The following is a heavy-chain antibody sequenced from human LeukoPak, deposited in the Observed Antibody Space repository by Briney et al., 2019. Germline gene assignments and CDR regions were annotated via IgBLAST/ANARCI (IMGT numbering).Heavy chain of an antibody. D-gene: IGHD6-13*01. CDR3: ARGFSSWYTPLFDY. J-gene: IGHJ4*02. V-gene: IGHV3-11*04. Sequence: PGGSLRLSCAASGFTVSSNYMSWVRQAPGKGLEWVAYIGSSGTTIYYTDSVKGRFTISRDNAKNSLYLQMNSLRVEDTAVYYCARGFSSWYTPLFDYWGQGTLVTVSS. CDR1: GFTVSSNY. CDR2: IGSSGTTI.